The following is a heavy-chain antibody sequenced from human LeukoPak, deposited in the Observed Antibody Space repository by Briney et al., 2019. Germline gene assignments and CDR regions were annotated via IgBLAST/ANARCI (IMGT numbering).Heavy chain of an antibody. J-gene: IGHJ6*02. D-gene: IGHD3-9*01. CDR1: GFTFSSYS. Sequence: GGSLRLSCVASGFTFSSYSMNWVRQAPGKGLEWVSSISSSSSYIYYADSVKGRFTISRDNAKNSLYLQMNSLRAEDTAVYYCAREHRDFDRLLYAPDYYGMDVWGQGTTVTVSS. CDR2: ISSSSSYI. V-gene: IGHV3-21*01. CDR3: AREHRDFDRLLYAPDYYGMDV.